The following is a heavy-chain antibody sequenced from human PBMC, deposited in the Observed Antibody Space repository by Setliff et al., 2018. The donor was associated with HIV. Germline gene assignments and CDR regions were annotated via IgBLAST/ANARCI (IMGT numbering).Heavy chain of an antibody. CDR2: IWYDGNNK. Sequence: GGSLRLSCAASGFTFSSYGMHWGRQAPGKGLEWVAVIWYDGNNKYYADSVKGRFTISRDNSKNTLYLQMNSLRAEDTAVYYCARSHSTRDAFDIWGQGTMVTVSS. V-gene: IGHV3-33*01. J-gene: IGHJ3*02. D-gene: IGHD2-2*01. CDR3: ARSHSTRDAFDI. CDR1: GFTFSSYG.